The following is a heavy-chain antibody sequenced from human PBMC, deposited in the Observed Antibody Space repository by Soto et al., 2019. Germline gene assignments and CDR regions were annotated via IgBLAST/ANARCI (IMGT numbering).Heavy chain of an antibody. J-gene: IGHJ2*01. CDR2: ISYDGSNK. D-gene: IGHD4-4*01. CDR3: ASPLWRDDYNWGYFDL. CDR1: GFTFSSYA. Sequence: QVQLVESGGGVVQPGRSLRLSCAASGFTFSSYAMHWVRQAPGKGLEWVAVISYDGSNKYYADSVKGRFTISRDNSKNTLYLQMNSLRAEDTAVYYCASPLWRDDYNWGYFDLWGRGTLATVSS. V-gene: IGHV3-30-3*01.